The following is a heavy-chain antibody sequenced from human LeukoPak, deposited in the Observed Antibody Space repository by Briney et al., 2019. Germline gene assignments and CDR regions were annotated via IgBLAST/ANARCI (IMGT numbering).Heavy chain of an antibody. Sequence: GRSLRLSCAASGFTFDDYAMHCVRQPPGNGLEWVSGISWNSGSIGYADSVKGRFTISRDNAKNSLYLQMNSLRAEDTALYYCATSSGHGDYDYWGQGTLVTVSS. CDR3: ATSSGHGDYDY. V-gene: IGHV3-9*01. CDR1: GFTFDDYA. CDR2: ISWNSGSI. J-gene: IGHJ4*02. D-gene: IGHD4-17*01.